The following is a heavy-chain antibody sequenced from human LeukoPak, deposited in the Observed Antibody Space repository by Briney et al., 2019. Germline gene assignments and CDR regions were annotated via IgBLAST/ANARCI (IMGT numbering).Heavy chain of an antibody. CDR3: ARSGNILTGYYKARFDY. J-gene: IGHJ4*02. V-gene: IGHV1-18*01. CDR1: GYTFTSYG. D-gene: IGHD3-9*01. CDR2: ISAYNGNT. Sequence: ASVKVSRKASGYTFTSYGISWVRQAPGQGLEWMGWISAYNGNTNYAQKLQGRVTMTTDTSTSTAYMELRSLRSDDTAVYYCARSGNILTGYYKARFDYWGQGTLVTVSS.